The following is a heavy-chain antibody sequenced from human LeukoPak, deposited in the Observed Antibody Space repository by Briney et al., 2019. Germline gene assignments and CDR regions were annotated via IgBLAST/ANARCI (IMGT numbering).Heavy chain of an antibody. CDR3: TNGGIYTTGWYRTLAL. D-gene: IGHD6-19*01. CDR1: GFTFGHNA. J-gene: IGHJ3*01. V-gene: IGHV3-23*01. CDR2: LSGSGGDT. Sequence: GGSLRLSCVASGFTFGHNAMAWVRQAPGKRLEWVSALSGSGGDTFYADSVKGRFTISRDNSKNTLFLRMNSLRDEDTAIYYCTNGGIYTTGWYRTLALWGQGTMVTVS.